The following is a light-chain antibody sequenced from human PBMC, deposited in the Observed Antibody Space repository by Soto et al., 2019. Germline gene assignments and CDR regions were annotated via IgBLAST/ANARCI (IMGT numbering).Light chain of an antibody. CDR1: KSVTRSY. CDR3: QHYHNLWT. Sequence: TLSPVTXSLSIPKRAPFPSRDSKSVTRSYSAWYKKKAGKXHXXXIYGAYNRVTGISPRFSGSGSGTESTLTSVSLQYEDSAVYYCQHYHNLWTLGEGTKVDI. V-gene: IGKV3-15*01. J-gene: IGKJ1*01. CDR2: GAY.